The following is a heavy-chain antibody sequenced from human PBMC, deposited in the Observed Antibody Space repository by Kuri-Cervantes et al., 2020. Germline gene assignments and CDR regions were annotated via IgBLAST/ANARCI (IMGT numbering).Heavy chain of an antibody. CDR1: GGSISSSSYY. Sequence: SETLSLTCTVSGGSISSSSYYWGWIRQPPGKGLEWIGSIYYSGSTYYNPSLKSRVTISVDTSKNQFSLKLSSVTPEDTAVYYCARGHGIEPREGYGMDVWGQGTTVTVSS. D-gene: IGHD1-14*01. CDR2: IYYSGST. CDR3: ARGHGIEPREGYGMDV. J-gene: IGHJ6*02. V-gene: IGHV4-39*01.